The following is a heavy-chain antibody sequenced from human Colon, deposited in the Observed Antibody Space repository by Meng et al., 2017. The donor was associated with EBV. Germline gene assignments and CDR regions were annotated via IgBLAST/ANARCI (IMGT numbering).Heavy chain of an antibody. D-gene: IGHD3-10*01. Sequence: QQGGACMLQPVYTLSLTFAVYGGSFSGHYWTCIHQPPGKGLEWIGEINHSGSTNYNPSLKSRVTISTDTSKNQFSLKVKSVTAADTAVYYCARVSGRSFDPWGQGTLVTVSS. J-gene: IGHJ5*02. V-gene: IGHV4-34*01. CDR1: GGSFSGHY. CDR2: INHSGST. CDR3: ARVSGRSFDP.